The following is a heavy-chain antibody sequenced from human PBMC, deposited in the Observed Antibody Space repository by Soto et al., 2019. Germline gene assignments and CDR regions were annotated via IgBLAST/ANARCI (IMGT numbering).Heavy chain of an antibody. V-gene: IGHV1-2*02. D-gene: IGHD6-19*01. CDR2: INPNTVGT. CDR1: GYTFTDYY. Sequence: ASVKVSCKASGYTFTDYYIHWVRQAPGQGLEWMGWINPNTVGTKYAQNFQGRVTMTSENSITTAHMELSSLRSDDTAVYFCMSSPYSSGSYDLSAHPPSDSFDYWGQGTLVTVSS. J-gene: IGHJ4*02. CDR3: MSSPYSSGSYDLSAHPPSDSFDY.